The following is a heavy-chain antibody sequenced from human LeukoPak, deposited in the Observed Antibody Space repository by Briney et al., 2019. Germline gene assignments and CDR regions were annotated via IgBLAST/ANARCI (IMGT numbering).Heavy chain of an antibody. CDR2: MSYSGST. J-gene: IGHJ4*02. D-gene: IGHD1-14*01. CDR3: ARARTGDYFDY. CDR1: SGDSMSNYY. Sequence: PSGTLSLTCTVSSGDSMSNYYWTWIRQSPGKGLEWIAYMSYSGSTNYNPSLKSRVTISIDTSKNHFSLKLSSVTAADTAVYHCARARTGDYFDYWGQGTLVTVSS. V-gene: IGHV4-59*01.